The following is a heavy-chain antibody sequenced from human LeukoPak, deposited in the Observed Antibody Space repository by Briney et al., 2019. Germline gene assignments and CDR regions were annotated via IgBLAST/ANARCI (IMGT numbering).Heavy chain of an antibody. V-gene: IGHV3-49*04. CDR2: IRSKAYGGTT. D-gene: IGHD3-22*01. J-gene: IGHJ3*02. CDR1: GFTFGDYV. CDR3: TRRYNYDSSGYYYVRDAFDI. Sequence: GGSLRLSCTASGFTFGDYVMSWVRQAPGKGLEGGGFIRSKAYGGTTKNAASVKGRFTISRDDSRSIAYLQMNSLKTEDTAVYYCTRRYNYDSSGYYYVRDAFDIWGQGTMVTVSS.